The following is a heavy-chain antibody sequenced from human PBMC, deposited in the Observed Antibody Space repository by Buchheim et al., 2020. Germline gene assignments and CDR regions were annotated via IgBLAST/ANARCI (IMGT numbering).Heavy chain of an antibody. J-gene: IGHJ1*01. CDR2: ISDGGAGT. V-gene: IGHV3-23*04. Sequence: EVQLVESGGGLVQPGGSLRLSCAASGFTFSSYAMTWVRQAPGKGLEWVSLISDGGAGTYYADSVKGRFTISRDNSKNTLYLQMSSLRAEDTAVYYCAKEYTSGRYGSLQHWGQGTL. CDR3: AKEYTSGRYGSLQH. D-gene: IGHD6-19*01. CDR1: GFTFSSYA.